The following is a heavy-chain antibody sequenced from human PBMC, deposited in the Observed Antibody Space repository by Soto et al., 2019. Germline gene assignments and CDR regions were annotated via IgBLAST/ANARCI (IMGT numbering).Heavy chain of an antibody. CDR3: AAPSRRGIVVVVATHDAFDI. Sequence: SVKVSCKASGFTFTSSAVQWVRQARGQRLEWIGWIVVGSGNTNYAQKFQERVTITRDMSTSTAYMELSSLRSEDTAVYYCAAPSRRGIVVVVATHDAFDIWGQGTMVTVSS. CDR1: GFTFTSSA. V-gene: IGHV1-58*01. J-gene: IGHJ3*02. CDR2: IVVGSGNT. D-gene: IGHD2-15*01.